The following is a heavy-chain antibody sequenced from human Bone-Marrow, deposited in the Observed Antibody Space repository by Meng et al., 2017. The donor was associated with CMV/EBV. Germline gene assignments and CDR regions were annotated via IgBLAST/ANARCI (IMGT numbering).Heavy chain of an antibody. D-gene: IGHD6-13*01. Sequence: SVKVSCKASGGTFSSYAISWVRQAPGQGLEWMGGIIPIFGTANYAQKFQGRVTITTDESTSTAYMELSSLRSEDTAVYYCARHGSWARYYYGMDVWGQGTTGTVSS. J-gene: IGHJ6*02. CDR2: IIPIFGTA. V-gene: IGHV1-69*05. CDR3: ARHGSWARYYYGMDV. CDR1: GGTFSSYA.